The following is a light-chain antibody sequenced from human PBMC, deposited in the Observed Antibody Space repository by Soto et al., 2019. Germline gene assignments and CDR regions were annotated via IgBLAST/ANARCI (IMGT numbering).Light chain of an antibody. Sequence: QPVLTQPASVSGSPGQSITISCTGTSSDVGGYNYVSWYQQHPGKAPKLMIYEVSNRPSGVSNRFSGSKSGNTASLTISGHPAEDEADYYCSSYTSSSTRVFGGGTKLTVL. V-gene: IGLV2-14*01. CDR3: SSYTSSSTRV. CDR1: SSDVGGYNY. CDR2: EVS. J-gene: IGLJ3*02.